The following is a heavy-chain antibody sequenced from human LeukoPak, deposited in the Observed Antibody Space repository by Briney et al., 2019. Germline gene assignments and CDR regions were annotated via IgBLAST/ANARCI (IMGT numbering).Heavy chain of an antibody. CDR1: GFTFSAYA. V-gene: IGHV3-23*01. D-gene: IGHD3-10*01. J-gene: IGHJ1*01. CDR2: IGNSDGKP. Sequence: GGSLRLSCTASGFTFSAYAMNWVRQAPGKGLEWLADIGNSDGKPYYADSVKGRFTISRDTSENTLYLQMNSLRAEDTAVYYCAKVRGYFQHWGQGTLVTVSS. CDR3: AKVRGYFQH.